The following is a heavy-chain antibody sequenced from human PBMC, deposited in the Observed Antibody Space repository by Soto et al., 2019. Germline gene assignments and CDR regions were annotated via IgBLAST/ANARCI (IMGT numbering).Heavy chain of an antibody. CDR1: GFTFSSDW. D-gene: IGHD2-2*01. Sequence: GGSLRLSCAASGFTFSSDWMSWVRQAPGKGLEWVANIKQDGSEKYYVDSVKGRFTISRDNAKNPLYLQMNSLRAEDTAVYYCARDRVGKPATPINLGLRYYSYYTDVWGKGTTVTVSS. CDR2: IKQDGSEK. CDR3: ARDRVGKPATPINLGLRYYSYYTDV. J-gene: IGHJ6*03. V-gene: IGHV3-7*01.